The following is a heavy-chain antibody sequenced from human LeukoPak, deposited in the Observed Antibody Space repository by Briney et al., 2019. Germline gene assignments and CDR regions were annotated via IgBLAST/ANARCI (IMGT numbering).Heavy chain of an antibody. Sequence: GGSLRLSCAASGFTFSDYYMSWIRQAPGKGLEWVSYISSSGSTIYYADSVKGRFTISRDNAKNSLYLQMNSLRAEDTAVYYCARAYDFWSGYYYMDVWGKGTTVTVSS. CDR1: GFTFSDYY. J-gene: IGHJ6*03. CDR3: ARAYDFWSGYYYMDV. D-gene: IGHD3-3*01. V-gene: IGHV3-11*04. CDR2: ISSSGSTI.